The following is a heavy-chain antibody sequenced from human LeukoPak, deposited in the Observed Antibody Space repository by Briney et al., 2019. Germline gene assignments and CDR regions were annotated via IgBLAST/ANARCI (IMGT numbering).Heavy chain of an antibody. Sequence: TGGSLRLSCAASGFTVSSNAMSWVRQAPGKELGWVSGISGSGDRTYYADSVKGRFTISRDNSKNTLYLQMNSLTDDDSAVYYCAKDRIPVAGRQDIWDYWGQGTLVTVSS. CDR1: GFTVSSNA. CDR3: AKDRIPVAGRQDIWDY. D-gene: IGHD6-19*01. J-gene: IGHJ4*02. V-gene: IGHV3-23*01. CDR2: ISGSGDRT.